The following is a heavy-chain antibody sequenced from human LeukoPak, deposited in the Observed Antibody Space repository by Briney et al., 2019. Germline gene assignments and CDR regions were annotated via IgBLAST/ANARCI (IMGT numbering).Heavy chain of an antibody. V-gene: IGHV1-18*01. J-gene: IGHJ4*02. Sequence: GASVKVSCKASGYTFISYGISWVRQAPGQGLEWMGWISGYNGNTNYAQKLQGRVTMTTDTSTSTAYMELRSLRSDDTAVYYCARDGGGYTYGPPLDYWGQGTLVTVSS. CDR1: GYTFISYG. CDR3: ARDGGGYTYGPPLDY. D-gene: IGHD5-18*01. CDR2: ISGYNGNT.